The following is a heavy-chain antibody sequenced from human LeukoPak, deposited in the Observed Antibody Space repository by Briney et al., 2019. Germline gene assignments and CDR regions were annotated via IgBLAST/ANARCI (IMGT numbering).Heavy chain of an antibody. D-gene: IGHD3-10*01. CDR3: ARRITMGAFDI. CDR2: ISSSGSTI. CDR1: GFTFSSYE. Sequence: PGGSLRLSCAASGFTFSSYEMNWVRQAPGKGLEWVSYISSSGSTIYYAHSVKGRFTISRDNAKNSLYLQMNSLRAEDTAVYYCARRITMGAFDIWGQGTMVTVSS. V-gene: IGHV3-48*03. J-gene: IGHJ3*02.